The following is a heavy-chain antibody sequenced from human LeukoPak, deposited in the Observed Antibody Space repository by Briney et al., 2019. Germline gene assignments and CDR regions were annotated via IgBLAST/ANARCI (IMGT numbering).Heavy chain of an antibody. D-gene: IGHD5-18*01. Sequence: GGSLRLSCAASGFTFSSYAMSWVRQAPGKGLEWVSAITGTGGSTYYADSVKGRFTISRDNSKNTLYLQMNSLRAEDTAVYYCAKGSGRGYSYGLEYWGQGTLVTVSS. CDR2: ITGTGGST. J-gene: IGHJ4*02. CDR1: GFTFSSYA. V-gene: IGHV3-23*01. CDR3: AKGSGRGYSYGLEY.